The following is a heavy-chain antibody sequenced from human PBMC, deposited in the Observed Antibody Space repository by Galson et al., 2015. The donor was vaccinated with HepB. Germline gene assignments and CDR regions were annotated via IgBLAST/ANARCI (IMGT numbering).Heavy chain of an antibody. CDR1: GFTFSSHV. J-gene: IGHJ6*02. V-gene: IGHV3-23*01. CDR2: ISGSGGST. CDR3: AKSYYYGSGSYYYYYYVMDV. D-gene: IGHD3-10*01. Sequence: SLRLSCAASGFTFSSHVMSWVRQAPGKGLEWVSGISGSGGSTYYADPVKGRFTISRDNSKNTLYLQMNSLRAEDTAIYYCAKSYYYGSGSYYYYYYVMDVWGRGTTVTVSS.